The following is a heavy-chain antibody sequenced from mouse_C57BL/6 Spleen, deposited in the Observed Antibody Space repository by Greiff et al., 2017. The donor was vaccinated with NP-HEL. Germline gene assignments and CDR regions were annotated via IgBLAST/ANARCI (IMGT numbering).Heavy chain of an antibody. CDR1: GFNIKDYY. V-gene: IGHV14-1*01. Sequence: VQLQQSGAELVRPGASVKLSCTASGFNIKDYYMHWVKQRPEQGLEWIGRIDPEDGDTEYAPKFQGKATMTADTTSNTAYLLLSSLTSEDTAVYYCTTDTTVVAKGYFDYWGQGTTLTVSS. CDR2: IDPEDGDT. D-gene: IGHD1-1*01. CDR3: TTDTTVVAKGYFDY. J-gene: IGHJ2*01.